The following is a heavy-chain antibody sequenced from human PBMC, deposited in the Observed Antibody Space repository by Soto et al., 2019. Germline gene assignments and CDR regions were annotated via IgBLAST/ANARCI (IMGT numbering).Heavy chain of an antibody. CDR3: AKDTPAFCGGDCYSAEYFQH. CDR2: ISYDGSNK. J-gene: IGHJ1*01. V-gene: IGHV3-30*18. Sequence: QVQLVESGGGVVQPGRSLRLSCAASGFTFSSYGMHWVRQAPGKGLEGVAIISYDGSNKYYADSVKGRFTISRDNSKNTLYLQMNSLRAEDTAVYYCAKDTPAFCGGDCYSAEYFQHWGQGTLVTVSS. CDR1: GFTFSSYG. D-gene: IGHD2-21*02.